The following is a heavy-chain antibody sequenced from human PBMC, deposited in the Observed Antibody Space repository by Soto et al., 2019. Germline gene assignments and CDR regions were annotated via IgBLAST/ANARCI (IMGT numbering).Heavy chain of an antibody. CDR1: AFTSTDHY. CDR2: SRDKAQGYST. CDR3: VRATGFSDSSCYTRCLEC. Sequence: PGRSLRLSWARSAFTSTDHYIDWVRQAPGKGLEWVGRSRDKAQGYSTAYAAAVKGRFTTSRDEAKTSGYRQMNSWKTDNTAVYYCVRATGFSDSSCYTRCLECWGKGT. J-gene: IGHJ4*02. D-gene: IGHD3-22*01. V-gene: IGHV3-72*01.